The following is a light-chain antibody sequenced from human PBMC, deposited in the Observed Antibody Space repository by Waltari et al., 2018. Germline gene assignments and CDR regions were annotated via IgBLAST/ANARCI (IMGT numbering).Light chain of an antibody. CDR3: SSYYVASNTVAYV. CDR2: EVT. CDR1: SSDVGCYNS. V-gene: IGLV2-8*01. J-gene: IGLJ1*01. Sequence: QSALTQPPSASGSPGLSVTISCTGTSSDVGCYNSVSRYQQNPDKAPNLLIYEVTQRPSGVPARFSGSKSGNTASLTVSGLQAEDEADYYCSSYYVASNTVAYVFGTGTKVTVL.